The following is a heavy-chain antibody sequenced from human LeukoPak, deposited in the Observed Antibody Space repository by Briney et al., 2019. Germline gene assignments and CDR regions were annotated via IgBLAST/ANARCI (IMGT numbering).Heavy chain of an antibody. Sequence: SVKVSCKASGGTFSSYAISWVRQAPGQGLEWMGGIIPIFGTANYAQKFQGRVTITADKSTSTAYMELSSLRSEDTAVYYCARKGSGSHGGNWFDPWGQGTLVTVSS. J-gene: IGHJ5*02. D-gene: IGHD6-13*01. CDR2: IIPIFGTA. V-gene: IGHV1-69*06. CDR1: GGTFSSYA. CDR3: ARKGSGSHGGNWFDP.